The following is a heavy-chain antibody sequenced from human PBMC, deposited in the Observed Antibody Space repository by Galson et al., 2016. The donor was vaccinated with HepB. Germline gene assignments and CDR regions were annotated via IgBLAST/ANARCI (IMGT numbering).Heavy chain of an antibody. Sequence: SETLSLTCTVSGDSISGYYWSWIRQAPGKGLEWIGCAYYSGTTNYNPSLKSRLPISVDTSKNQFSLNLRSVTAADTAVYYCARDRLGFYYYYMDVWGKGTTVTVSS. CDR3: ARDRLGFYYYYMDV. V-gene: IGHV4-59*01. CDR1: GDSISGYY. CDR2: AYYSGTT. D-gene: IGHD4-17*01. J-gene: IGHJ6*03.